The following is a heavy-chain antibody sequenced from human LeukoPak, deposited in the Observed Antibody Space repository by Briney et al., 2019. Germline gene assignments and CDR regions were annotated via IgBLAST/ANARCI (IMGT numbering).Heavy chain of an antibody. Sequence: AASVKVSCKASGYTFTSYYVHWVRQAPGEGLEWMGIINPSGGSTIYAQKFQGRVTMAWDMSTSTVYMELSSLRSEDTAVYYCARSHYSRGWEYFDYWGQGTLVTVSS. D-gene: IGHD6-19*01. V-gene: IGHV1-46*01. CDR3: ARSHYSRGWEYFDY. CDR1: GYTFTSYY. CDR2: INPSGGST. J-gene: IGHJ4*02.